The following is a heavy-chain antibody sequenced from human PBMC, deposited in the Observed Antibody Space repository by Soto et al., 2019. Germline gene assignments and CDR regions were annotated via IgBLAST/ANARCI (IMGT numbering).Heavy chain of an antibody. CDR2: INWNTVNI. J-gene: IGHJ4*02. D-gene: IGHD3-16*01. V-gene: IGHV3-9*01. CDR1: GFTFDDFA. CDR3: AADTTQLGEPLRIDY. Sequence: GGSLRLSCTASGFTFDDFAMHWVRQVPGKGLEWVSGINWNTVNIAYADSVKGRFTISRDNGKNSLYLQMNSLKTEDTAVYYCAADTTQLGEPLRIDYWGQGTLVTVSS.